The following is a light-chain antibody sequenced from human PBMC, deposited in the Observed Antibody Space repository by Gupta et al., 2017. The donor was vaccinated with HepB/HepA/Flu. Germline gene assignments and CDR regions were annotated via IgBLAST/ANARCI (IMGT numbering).Light chain of an antibody. V-gene: IGLV4-60*03. Sequence: HPVLTPSSSASASLGSSVKLTCTLSSGHINYIIAWHQQQPGKAPRFLMRLEGSGNYNKGSGVPDRFSGSSSGADRYLTISNLQAEDEDDYYCETWGTDTGIFGGGTKVTVL. CDR3: ETWGTDTGI. J-gene: IGLJ2*01. CDR2: LEGSGNY. CDR1: SGHINYI.